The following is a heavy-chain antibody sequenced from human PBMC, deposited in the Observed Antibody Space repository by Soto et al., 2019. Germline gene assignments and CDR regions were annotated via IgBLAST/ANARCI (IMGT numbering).Heavy chain of an antibody. J-gene: IGHJ6*02. Sequence: QVQLVQSGAEVKKPGSSVKVSCKASGGTFSSYAISWVRQAPGQGLEWMGGIIPIFGTANYAQKFQGRVTITADEATSTAYMERRSLRSEDTAVYYCARDRDTAMVTAYYYGMDVWGQGTTVTVSS. V-gene: IGHV1-69*01. CDR3: ARDRDTAMVTAYYYGMDV. CDR2: IIPIFGTA. D-gene: IGHD5-18*01. CDR1: GGTFSSYA.